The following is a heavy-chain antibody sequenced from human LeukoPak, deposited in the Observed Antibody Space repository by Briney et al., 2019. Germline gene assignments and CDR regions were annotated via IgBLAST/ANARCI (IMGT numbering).Heavy chain of an antibody. J-gene: IGHJ3*02. CDR3: ARDIVVVPAAQQDAFDI. CDR1: GGSISSSSYY. V-gene: IGHV4-39*02. D-gene: IGHD2-2*01. Sequence: PSETLSLTCTVSGGSISSSSYYWGWIRQPPGKGLEWIGSIYFSGSTYYNPSLKSRVTISVDTSKNQFSLRLSSVTAADTAVYYCARDIVVVPAAQQDAFDIWGQGTLVTVSS. CDR2: IYFSGST.